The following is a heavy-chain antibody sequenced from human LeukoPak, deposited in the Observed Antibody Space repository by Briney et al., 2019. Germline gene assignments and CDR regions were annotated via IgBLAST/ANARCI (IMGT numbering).Heavy chain of an antibody. Sequence: SETLSLTCTVSGGSISSFYWNWIRQPPGKGLEWIGYIYDSGSIIYNPSLKSRVTISLDTSKNQFSVRLSSMTAPDTAVYYCARGRRAGGGWPFFASWGQGTLVSVSS. CDR1: GGSISSFY. V-gene: IGHV4-59*08. D-gene: IGHD6-19*01. CDR2: IYDSGSI. J-gene: IGHJ4*02. CDR3: ARGRRAGGGWPFFAS.